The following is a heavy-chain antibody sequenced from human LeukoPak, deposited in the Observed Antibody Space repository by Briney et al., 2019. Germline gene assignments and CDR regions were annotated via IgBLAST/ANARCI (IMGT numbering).Heavy chain of an antibody. J-gene: IGHJ5*02. CDR1: GGPFSGYY. Sequence: SETLSLTCAVYGGPFSGYYWSWIRQPPGKGLEWIGEINHSGSTNYNPSLKSRVTISVDTSKNQFSLKLSSVTAADTAVYYCARRYCSSTSCYNNWFDPWGQGTLVTVSS. CDR3: ARRYCSSTSCYNNWFDP. V-gene: IGHV4-34*01. CDR2: INHSGST. D-gene: IGHD2-2*01.